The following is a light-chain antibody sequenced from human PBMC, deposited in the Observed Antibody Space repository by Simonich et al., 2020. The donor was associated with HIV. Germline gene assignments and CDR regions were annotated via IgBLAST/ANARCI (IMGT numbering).Light chain of an antibody. Sequence: EIVMTQSPATLSVSPGERATLSCRASPSVSGNLAWYQQKPGQAPRLLIYDSSTRATGSPARFSGSGSATEFTLTISSLQSEDFATYYCQQYYSIPYTFGLGTKLEIK. CDR1: PSVSGN. J-gene: IGKJ2*01. CDR3: QQYYSIPYT. CDR2: DSS. V-gene: IGKV3-15*01.